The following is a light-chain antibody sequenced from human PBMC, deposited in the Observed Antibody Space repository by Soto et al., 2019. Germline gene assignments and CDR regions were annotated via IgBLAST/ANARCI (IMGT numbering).Light chain of an antibody. J-gene: IGKJ2*01. CDR3: QQYGSSPVT. Sequence: EIVLTQSPGTLSLSPGERATLSCRASQSVSSSYLAWYQQKPGQAPRLLIYGASSRATGIPDRFSGSGSGTDFTLTISSLEPEDFAVYYWQQYGSSPVTFGQGTKLEIK. CDR2: GAS. CDR1: QSVSSSY. V-gene: IGKV3-20*01.